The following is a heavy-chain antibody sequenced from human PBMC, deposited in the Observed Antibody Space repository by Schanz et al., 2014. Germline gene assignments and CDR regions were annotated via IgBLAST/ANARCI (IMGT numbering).Heavy chain of an antibody. CDR1: GGTFSTYT. V-gene: IGHV1-69*04. CDR3: ARDPSFSMVRGVIIDSYYYGMDV. D-gene: IGHD3-10*01. CDR2: IIPILGIA. Sequence: QVQLVQSGAEVKKPGSSVKVSCKASGGTFSTYTISWVRQAPGQGLEWMGRIIPILGIANYAQKFQGRVTFTADKSTSTAYMELSSLRPEDTAVFYCARDPSFSMVRGVIIDSYYYGMDVWGQGTTVTVSS. J-gene: IGHJ6*02.